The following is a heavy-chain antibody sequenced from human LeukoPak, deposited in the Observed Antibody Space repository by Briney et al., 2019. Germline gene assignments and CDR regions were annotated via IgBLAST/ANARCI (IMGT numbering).Heavy chain of an antibody. CDR3: ARDQEGFDY. V-gene: IGHV1-46*01. J-gene: IGHJ4*02. CDR2: IYPRDGST. CDR1: GYTFTSNY. Sequence: GASVKVSCEASGYTFTSNYIHWVRQAPEQGLEWMGMIYPRDGSTSYAQKFQGRVTVTRDTSTSTVHMELSGLRSEDTAVYYCARDQEGFDYWGQGTLVTVSS.